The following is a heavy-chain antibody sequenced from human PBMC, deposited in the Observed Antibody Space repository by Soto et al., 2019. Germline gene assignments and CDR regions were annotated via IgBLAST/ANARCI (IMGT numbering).Heavy chain of an antibody. CDR2: INSDGSST. Sequence: GGSLRLSCAASGFTFSSYWMHWVRQAPGKGLVWVSRINSDGSSTSYADSVKGRFTISRDNAKNTLYLQMNSLRAEDTAVYYCASGYPRDPNYYYGMDVWGQGTTVTVPS. J-gene: IGHJ6*02. CDR3: ASGYPRDPNYYYGMDV. D-gene: IGHD5-12*01. CDR1: GFTFSSYW. V-gene: IGHV3-74*01.